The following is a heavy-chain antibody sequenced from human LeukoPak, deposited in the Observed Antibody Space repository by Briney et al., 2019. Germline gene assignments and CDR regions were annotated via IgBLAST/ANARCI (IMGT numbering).Heavy chain of an antibody. Sequence: ASVKVSCKASGYTFTSYDINWVRQATGQGHEWMGWMNPNSGNTGYAQKFQGRVTMTRNTSISTAYMELSSLRSEDTAVYYCARGWWFGESAGGDYWGQGTLVTVSS. CDR3: ARGWWFGESAGGDY. J-gene: IGHJ4*02. V-gene: IGHV1-8*01. D-gene: IGHD3-10*01. CDR1: GYTFTSYD. CDR2: MNPNSGNT.